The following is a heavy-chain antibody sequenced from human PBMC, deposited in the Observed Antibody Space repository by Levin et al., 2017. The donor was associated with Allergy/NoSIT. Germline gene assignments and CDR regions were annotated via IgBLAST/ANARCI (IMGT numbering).Heavy chain of an antibody. CDR2: IWYDGSNK. V-gene: IGHV3-33*01. J-gene: IGHJ4*02. D-gene: IGHD2-21*02. CDR3: ARDRLGCGGDGYLFDY. CDR1: GFTFSSYG. Sequence: GGSLRLSCAASGFTFSSYGMHWVRQAPGKGLEWVAVIWYDGSNKYYADSVKGRFTISRDNSKNTLYLQMNSLRAEDTAVYYCARDRLGCGGDGYLFDYWGQGTLVTVSS.